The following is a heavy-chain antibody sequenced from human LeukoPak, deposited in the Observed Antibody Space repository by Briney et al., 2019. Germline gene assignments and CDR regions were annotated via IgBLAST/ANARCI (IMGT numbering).Heavy chain of an antibody. CDR2: IYPGDSDT. D-gene: IGHD2-2*01. Sequence: GESLKISCKGSGYSFTSYWIGWVRQMPGKGLEWMGVIYPGDSDTRYSPSFQGQVTISADKSISTAYLQWSSLKASDTAMYYCVRHRSEYQLLDWFDPWGQGTLVTVSS. J-gene: IGHJ5*02. V-gene: IGHV5-51*01. CDR3: VRHRSEYQLLDWFDP. CDR1: GYSFTSYW.